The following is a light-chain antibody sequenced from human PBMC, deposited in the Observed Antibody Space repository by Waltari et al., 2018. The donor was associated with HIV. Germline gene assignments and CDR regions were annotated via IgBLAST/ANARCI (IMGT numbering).Light chain of an antibody. J-gene: IGKJ3*01. V-gene: IGKV3-20*01. CDR1: QSVSNY. Sequence: IVLTQSPGTLSLSPGQRATLSCRASQSVSNYLAWYQQKPGQAPRLLIYDTFNRADDFPDRFSGSGSGTDFTLTINRLEPEDFAIYYCQQYGSSVTFGPGTKVDIK. CDR3: QQYGSSVT. CDR2: DTF.